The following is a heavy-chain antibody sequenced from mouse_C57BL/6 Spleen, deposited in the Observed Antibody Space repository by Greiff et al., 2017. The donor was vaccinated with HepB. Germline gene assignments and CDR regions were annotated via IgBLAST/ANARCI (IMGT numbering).Heavy chain of an antibody. CDR3: TTRYGSSYWYFDV. CDR1: GFNIKDDY. J-gene: IGHJ1*03. Sequence: EVKVVESGAELVRPGASVKLSCTASGFNIKDDYMHWVKQRPEQGLEWIGWIDPENGDTEYASKFQGKATITADTSSNTAYLQLSSLTSEDTAVYYCTTRYGSSYWYFDVWGTGTTVTVSS. D-gene: IGHD1-1*01. CDR2: IDPENGDT. V-gene: IGHV14-4*01.